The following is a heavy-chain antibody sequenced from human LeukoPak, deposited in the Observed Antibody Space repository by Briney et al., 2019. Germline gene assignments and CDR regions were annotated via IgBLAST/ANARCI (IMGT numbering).Heavy chain of an antibody. CDR1: GYTLTELS. D-gene: IGHD2-2*02. J-gene: IGHJ4*02. CDR3: ATDRPRKYCSSTSCYTLFDY. V-gene: IGHV1-24*01. Sequence: ASVKVSCKVSGYTLTELSMHWVRQAPGKGLEWMGGFDPEDGETIYAQKFQGRVTMTEDTSTDTAYMELSSLRSEDTAVYYCATDRPRKYCSSTSCYTLFDYWGQGTLVTVSS. CDR2: FDPEDGET.